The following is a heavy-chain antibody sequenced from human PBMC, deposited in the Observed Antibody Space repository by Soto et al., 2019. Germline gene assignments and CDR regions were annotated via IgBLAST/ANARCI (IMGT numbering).Heavy chain of an antibody. CDR1: GFEFSAYW. CDR2: IKKDGREK. Sequence: EVQLMESGGALVQPGGSLRVSCAASGFEFSAYWMTWVRQAPGKGLEWVANIKKDGREKYYGDSVRGRFSVFRDNAQNAVFLQMNSLKGEDTAVYYCARGRYNSGDYPKCFDYWGQGTLVTVSS. D-gene: IGHD5-12*01. CDR3: ARGRYNSGDYPKCFDY. J-gene: IGHJ4*02. V-gene: IGHV3-7*01.